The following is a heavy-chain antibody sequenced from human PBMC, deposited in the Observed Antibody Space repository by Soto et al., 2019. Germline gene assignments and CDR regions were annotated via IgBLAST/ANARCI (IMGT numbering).Heavy chain of an antibody. J-gene: IGHJ5*01. CDR3: SSEHSVFYAQNWNDGLNWFVS. Sequence: QVQLVESGGGVVQPGRSLRLSCAASGFTFSSYAMHWVRQAPGKGLEWVAVISYDGSNKYYADSVKGRFTISRDNSKNTLYRKMNSLGAEDTAVYYCSSEHSVFYAQNWNDGLNWFVSLVQGTLVTVSS. V-gene: IGHV3-30-3*01. CDR2: ISYDGSNK. CDR1: GFTFSSYA. D-gene: IGHD1-1*01.